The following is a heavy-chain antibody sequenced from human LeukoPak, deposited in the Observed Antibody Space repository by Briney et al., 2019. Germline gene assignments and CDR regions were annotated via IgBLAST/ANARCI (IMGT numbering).Heavy chain of an antibody. CDR1: GNTFTSFH. Sequence: ASVKVSCKASGNTFTSFHIHWVRQAPGQGLEYMGIIKVYGDTTIYAQRFQGRVTMTRNTSISTAYLGLSSLRSEDTAMYYCARGPPNWGPDFWGQGTLITVSS. CDR3: ARGPPNWGPDF. V-gene: IGHV1-46*01. J-gene: IGHJ4*02. CDR2: IKVYGDTT. D-gene: IGHD7-27*01.